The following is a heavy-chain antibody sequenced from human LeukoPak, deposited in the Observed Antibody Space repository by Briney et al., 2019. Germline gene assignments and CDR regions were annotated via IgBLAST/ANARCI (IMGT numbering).Heavy chain of an antibody. V-gene: IGHV3-49*04. CDR3: TRADGDYDHRFFDY. CDR2: IRRRANDGTT. D-gene: IGHD4-17*01. CDR1: GFNSGDYG. Sequence: GGSLRLSCTASGFNSGDYGLSWVRQAPGKGLEWIGFIRRRANDGTTEYAASIKGRFTISRDDSKSIAYLQMNGLQTEDTGLYYCTRADGDYDHRFFDYWGQGTQVIVSS. J-gene: IGHJ4*02.